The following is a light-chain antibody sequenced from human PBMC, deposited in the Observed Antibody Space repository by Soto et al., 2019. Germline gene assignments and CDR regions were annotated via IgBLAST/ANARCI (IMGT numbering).Light chain of an antibody. CDR3: QSADSSGTYV. CDR1: ALPKQY. CDR2: KDN. V-gene: IGLV3-25*03. Sequence: SYELTQPPSVSVSPGQTARITCSGDALPKQYAYWYQQKPGQAPVLVIYKDNERPSGIPARFSGSNSGTTVTLTISGVRAADEADYYCQSADSSGTYVFGTGTKVTVL. J-gene: IGLJ1*01.